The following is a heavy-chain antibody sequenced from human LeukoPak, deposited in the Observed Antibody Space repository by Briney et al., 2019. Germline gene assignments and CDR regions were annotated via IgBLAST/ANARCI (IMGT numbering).Heavy chain of an antibody. CDR1: GFTFNSYS. V-gene: IGHV3-48*04. CDR3: ARRMVRGVITRADWFDL. J-gene: IGHJ5*02. D-gene: IGHD3-10*01. Sequence: GGSLRLSCAASGFTFNSYSMNWVRHAPGKGLEWISYITHTGVAVYYADSVKGRFTIPRDDARNSLFLQMNGLRAEDTAVYYCARRMVRGVITRADWFDLWGQGTLVTVSS. CDR2: ITHTGVAV.